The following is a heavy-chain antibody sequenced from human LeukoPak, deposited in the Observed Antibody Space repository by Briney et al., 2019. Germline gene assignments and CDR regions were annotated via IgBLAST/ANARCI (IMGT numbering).Heavy chain of an antibody. V-gene: IGHV3-23*01. J-gene: IGHJ4*02. CDR1: GFTFSSYA. D-gene: IGHD2-8*01. CDR3: AKDRSCTNDICHGDFDY. CDR2: ISGSGGST. Sequence: GGSLRLSCAASGFTFSSYAVSWVRQAPGKGLEWVSSISGSGGSTYSADSVNGRFTISRDNSKNTLYLQMNSLRAEDTALYYCAKDRSCTNDICHGDFDYWGQGTLVTVSS.